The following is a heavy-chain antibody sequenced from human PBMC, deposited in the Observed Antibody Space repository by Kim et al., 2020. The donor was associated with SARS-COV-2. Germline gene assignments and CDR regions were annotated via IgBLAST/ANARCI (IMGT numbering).Heavy chain of an antibody. CDR2: INRDATRT. J-gene: IGHJ6*02. CDR3: VKDPTSMDD. CDR1: GSIFDDYA. D-gene: IGHD1-26*01. V-gene: IGHV3-43*02. Sequence: GGSLRLSCEASGSIFDDYAMHWVRQVPGKGLEWVSMINRDATRTDYADSVRGRFTISRDNRKNTLYLQMGSLRSEDTGIYYCVKDPTSMDDWGYDTTDTV.